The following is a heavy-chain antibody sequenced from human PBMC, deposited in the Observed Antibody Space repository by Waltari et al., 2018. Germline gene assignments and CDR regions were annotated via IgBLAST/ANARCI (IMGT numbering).Heavy chain of an antibody. Sequence: GLVKPSETLSLTCTVSGGSISSSSYYWGWIRQPPGKGLEWIGGIYYSGSTYYNPSLKSRVTISVDTSKNQFSLKLSSVTAADTAVYYCARDPVYSSGWRDYWGQGTLVTVSS. CDR1: GGSISSSSYY. J-gene: IGHJ4*02. CDR2: IYYSGST. CDR3: ARDPVYSSGWRDY. D-gene: IGHD6-19*01. V-gene: IGHV4-39*07.